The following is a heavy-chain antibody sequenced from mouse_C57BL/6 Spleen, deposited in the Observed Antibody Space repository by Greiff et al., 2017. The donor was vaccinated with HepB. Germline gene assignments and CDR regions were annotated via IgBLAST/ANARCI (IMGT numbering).Heavy chain of an antibody. J-gene: IGHJ4*01. CDR3: ALIYYGNYDYAMDY. Sequence: EVQLQQSGPELVKPGASVKISCKASGYSFTDYNMNWVKQSNGKSLEWIGVINPNYGTTSYNQKFKGKATLTVDQSSSTAYMQLNSLTSGDSAVYYCALIYYGNYDYAMDYWGQGTSVTVSS. CDR1: GYSFTDYN. V-gene: IGHV1-39*01. CDR2: INPNYGTT. D-gene: IGHD2-1*01.